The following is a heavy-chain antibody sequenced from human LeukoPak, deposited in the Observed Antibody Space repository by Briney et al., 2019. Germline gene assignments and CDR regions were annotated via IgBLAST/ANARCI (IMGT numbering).Heavy chain of an antibody. Sequence: SETLSLTCTVSGGSISSYYWSWIRQPPGKGLEWIGYIYYSGSTNYNPSLKSRVTISVDTSKNQFSLKLSSVTAADTAVYYCARSTYDGDDYWGQETLVTVSS. CDR3: ARSTYDGDDY. V-gene: IGHV4-59*08. CDR2: IYYSGST. CDR1: GGSISSYY. D-gene: IGHD3-10*01. J-gene: IGHJ4*02.